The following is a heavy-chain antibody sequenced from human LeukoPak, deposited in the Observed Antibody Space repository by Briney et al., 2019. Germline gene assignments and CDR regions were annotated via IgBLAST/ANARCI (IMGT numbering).Heavy chain of an antibody. D-gene: IGHD3-22*01. CDR3: ARAPSEIGGYYPEYFRH. CDR2: IKSDGGT. J-gene: IGHJ1*01. Sequence: GGSLRLSCAASGFTFSTYWMHWVRHAPGKGLVWVSRIKSDGGTNYSDSVKGRFTISRDNAKKTVSLQMNSLRPEDTGVYYCARAPSEIGGYYPEYFRHWGQGTLVTVSS. V-gene: IGHV3-74*01. CDR1: GFTFSTYW.